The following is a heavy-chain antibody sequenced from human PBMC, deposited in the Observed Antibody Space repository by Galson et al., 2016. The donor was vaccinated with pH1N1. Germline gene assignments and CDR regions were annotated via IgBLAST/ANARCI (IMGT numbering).Heavy chain of an antibody. CDR2: ISGGGATT. D-gene: IGHD3-22*01. V-gene: IGHV3-23*01. CDR3: VKYDSSGYYYGRLVN. Sequence: SLRLSCAPSGFTFSTFAMGWVRQAPGKGLQWLSAISGGGATTYYIDSVKGRFTISRYNSKNTLYLEMNSLKAEDTALYYCVKYDSSGYYYGRLVNWGQGTLVTVSS. CDR1: GFTFSTFA. J-gene: IGHJ4*02.